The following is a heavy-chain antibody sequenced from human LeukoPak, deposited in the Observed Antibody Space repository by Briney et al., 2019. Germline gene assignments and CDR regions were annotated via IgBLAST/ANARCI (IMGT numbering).Heavy chain of an antibody. CDR3: VRGSGYYYRYFGG. CDR2: IRYEGNNK. D-gene: IGHD3-22*01. V-gene: IGHV3-33*01. Sequence: GGSLRLSCAASGFTFSGYGMHWVRQATGKGLERVAVIRYEGNNKYYADSVNGRFTISRDNSKNMLYLQMYRLRAEDTAVYDCVRGSGYYYRYFGGLGQGGLVTVSS. CDR1: GFTFSGYG. J-gene: IGHJ4*02.